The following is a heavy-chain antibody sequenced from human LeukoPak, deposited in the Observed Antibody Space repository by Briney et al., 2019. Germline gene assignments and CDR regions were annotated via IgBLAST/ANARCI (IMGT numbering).Heavy chain of an antibody. D-gene: IGHD4-17*01. CDR1: GFTFSSYA. CDR3: AKDQGYGDYAAAYDY. CDR2: ISGSGDST. Sequence: PGGSLRLSCAASGFTFSSYAMSWVRQAPGKGPEWVSAISGSGDSTYYADSVKGRFTISRDNSKNTLYLQMNSLRAEDTAVYYCAKDQGYGDYAAAYDYWGQGTLVTVSS. J-gene: IGHJ4*02. V-gene: IGHV3-23*01.